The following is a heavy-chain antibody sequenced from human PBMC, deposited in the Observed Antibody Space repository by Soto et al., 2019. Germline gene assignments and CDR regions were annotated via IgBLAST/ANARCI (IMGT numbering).Heavy chain of an antibody. CDR3: ARDGDYLCDY. D-gene: IGHD4-17*01. Sequence: QVQLVESGGGVVQPGRSLRLSCAASGFTFSSYGMHWVRQAPGKGLEWVAVIWYDGSNKYYADSVKGRFTISRDNSKNTLYLQMNSLRAEDTAVDYCARDGDYLCDYWGQGTLVTVSS. CDR1: GFTFSSYG. CDR2: IWYDGSNK. J-gene: IGHJ4*02. V-gene: IGHV3-33*01.